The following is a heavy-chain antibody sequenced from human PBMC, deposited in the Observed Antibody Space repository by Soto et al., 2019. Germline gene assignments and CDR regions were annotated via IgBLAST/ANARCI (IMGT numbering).Heavy chain of an antibody. J-gene: IGHJ3*02. CDR2: IYYSGST. CDR3: ARHGGTMVRGVIISAFDI. CDR1: GGSISSSSYY. Sequence: SETLSLTCTVSGGSISSSSYYWGWIRQPPGKGLEWIGSIYYSGSTYYNPSLKSRVTISVDTSKNQFSLKLSSVTAADTAVYYCARHGGTMVRGVIISAFDIWGQGTMVTVSS. D-gene: IGHD3-10*01. V-gene: IGHV4-39*01.